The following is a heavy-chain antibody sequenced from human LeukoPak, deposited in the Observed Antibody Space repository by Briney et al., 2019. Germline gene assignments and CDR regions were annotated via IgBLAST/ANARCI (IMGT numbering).Heavy chain of an antibody. Sequence: ASVKVSCKASGYTSTGYYLHWVRQAPGQGLEWMGCVNPNSGDTNYAQKFQGRVTVTRDTSITTAYVELSRLTSDDTAVYYCARDNKQWLADAFDIWGQGTMVTVSS. CDR1: GYTSTGYY. CDR2: VNPNSGDT. D-gene: IGHD6-19*01. CDR3: ARDNKQWLADAFDI. V-gene: IGHV1-2*02. J-gene: IGHJ3*02.